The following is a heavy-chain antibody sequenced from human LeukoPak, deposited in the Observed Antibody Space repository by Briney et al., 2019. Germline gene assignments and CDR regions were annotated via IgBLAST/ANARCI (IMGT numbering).Heavy chain of an antibody. D-gene: IGHD4-17*01. CDR1: GPSFTSYY. V-gene: IGHV4-34*01. CDR3: ARMTTGHDY. CDR2: VNHNGYT. Sequence: PSETLSLTCGVSGPSFTSYYWSWLRQTPGKGGEWIGEVNHNGYTNMNPSRKSRVTISVDTSKNQFSLIMTSVTAADTAVYFCARMTTGHDYWGQGTLVTVSS. J-gene: IGHJ4*02.